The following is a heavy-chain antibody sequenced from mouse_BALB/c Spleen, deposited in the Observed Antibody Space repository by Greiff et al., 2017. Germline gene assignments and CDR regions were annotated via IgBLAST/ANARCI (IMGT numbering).Heavy chain of an antibody. CDR1: GFSLTSYG. CDR3: DNAGTYDAMEE. CDR2: IWGDGST. J-gene: IGHJ4*01. D-gene: IGHD4-1*01. V-gene: IGHV2-3*01. Sequence: VKLVESGPGLVAPSQSLSITCTVSGFSLTSYGVSWVRQPPGKGLEWLGVIWGDGSTNYHSALISRLSIRKDNSKSQVFLKLNSLQTDDTATYYCDNAGTYDAMEEWGKGNSVTVSA.